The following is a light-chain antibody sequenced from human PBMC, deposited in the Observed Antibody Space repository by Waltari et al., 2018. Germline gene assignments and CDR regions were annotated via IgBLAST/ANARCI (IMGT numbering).Light chain of an antibody. V-gene: IGKV3-11*01. CDR3: QQRSNWPLT. CDR2: DAS. CDR1: QSVGSY. Sequence: ELVLTQSPATLSLSPGARATLSCRASQSVGSYLGWYQQKPGQAPRLLIYDASNRATGIPARFSGGGSGTDFTLTISSLEPEDFAVYYCQQRSNWPLTFGGGTKVEIK. J-gene: IGKJ4*01.